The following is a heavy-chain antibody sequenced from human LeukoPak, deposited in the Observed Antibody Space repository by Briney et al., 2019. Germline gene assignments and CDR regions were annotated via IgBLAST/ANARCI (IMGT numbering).Heavy chain of an antibody. Sequence: PGGSLRLSCAASGFTFSSYSMNWVRQAPGKGLEWVSYISSSSSTIYYADSVKGRFTISRDNAKNSLYLQMNSLRAEDTAVYYCAKDESVRGVNDAFDIWGQGTMVTVSS. CDR1: GFTFSSYS. D-gene: IGHD3-10*01. CDR3: AKDESVRGVNDAFDI. V-gene: IGHV3-48*01. CDR2: ISSSSSTI. J-gene: IGHJ3*02.